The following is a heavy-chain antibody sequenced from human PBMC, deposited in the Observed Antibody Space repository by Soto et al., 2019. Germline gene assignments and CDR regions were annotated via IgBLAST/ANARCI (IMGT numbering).Heavy chain of an antibody. CDR2: ISWNGGSL. D-gene: IGHD3-22*01. V-gene: IGHV3-9*01. Sequence: GGSLRLSCAASGFTFGDYAMHWVRQAPGKGLEWVSGISWNGGSLGYADSVKARFTISRDNAKNSLYLQMNSLSAEDAALYYCAKDKYSDSSGYPDYWGQGTLVTVSS. J-gene: IGHJ4*02. CDR1: GFTFGDYA. CDR3: AKDKYSDSSGYPDY.